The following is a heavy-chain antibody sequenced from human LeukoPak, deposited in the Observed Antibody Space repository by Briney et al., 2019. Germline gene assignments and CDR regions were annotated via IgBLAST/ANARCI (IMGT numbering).Heavy chain of an antibody. D-gene: IGHD1-14*01. CDR3: ARELRVFAPGYMDV. V-gene: IGHV4-59*12. CDR2: IYYSGST. Sequence: SETLSLTCTVSGGSISSYYWSWIRQPPGKGLEWIGSIYYSGSTYYNPSLKSRVTISVDTSKNQFSLKLSSVTAADTAVYYCARELRVFAPGYMDVWGKGTTVTVSS. CDR1: GGSISSYY. J-gene: IGHJ6*03.